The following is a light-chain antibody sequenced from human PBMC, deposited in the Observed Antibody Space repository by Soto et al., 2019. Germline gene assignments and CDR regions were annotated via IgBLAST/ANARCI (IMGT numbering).Light chain of an antibody. Sequence: EIVLTQSPGTLSLSPGERATLSCRASQSVSSSYLAWYQQKPGQAPRLLIYGASSRATGIPVRFSGSGSGTDFTLTISRLEPEDFAVYYCQQFGNSPYTFGQGTRLEIK. V-gene: IGKV3-20*01. CDR3: QQFGNSPYT. J-gene: IGKJ2*01. CDR2: GAS. CDR1: QSVSSSY.